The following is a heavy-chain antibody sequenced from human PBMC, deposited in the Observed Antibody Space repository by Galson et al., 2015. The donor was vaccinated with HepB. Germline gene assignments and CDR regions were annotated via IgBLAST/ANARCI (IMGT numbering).Heavy chain of an antibody. CDR3: ATSDPDTRSHKAY. Sequence: SVKVSCKVSGYTLTELSMHWVRQAPGKGLEWMGGFDPEDGETIYAQKFQGRVTMTEDTSTDTAYMELSSLRSEDTAVYYCATSDPDTRSHKAYWGQGTLVTVSS. J-gene: IGHJ4*02. V-gene: IGHV1-24*01. D-gene: IGHD2-15*01. CDR1: GYTLTELS. CDR2: FDPEDGET.